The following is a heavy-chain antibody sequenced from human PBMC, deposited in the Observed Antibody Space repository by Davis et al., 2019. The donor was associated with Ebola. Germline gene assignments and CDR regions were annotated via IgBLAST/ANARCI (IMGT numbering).Heavy chain of an antibody. J-gene: IGHJ4*02. Sequence: PSETLSLTCTVSGGSISSYYWSWIRQPPGKGLEWIGYIYYSGSTNYNPSLKSRVTISVDTSKNQFSLKLSSVTAADTAVYYCARDFRCCSSTSCSTPEPYFDYWGQGTLVTVSS. CDR1: GGSISSYY. D-gene: IGHD2-2*02. V-gene: IGHV4-59*01. CDR2: IYYSGST. CDR3: ARDFRCCSSTSCSTPEPYFDY.